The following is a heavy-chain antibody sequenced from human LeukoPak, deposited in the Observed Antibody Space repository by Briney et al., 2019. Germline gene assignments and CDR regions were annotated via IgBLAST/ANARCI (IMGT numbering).Heavy chain of an antibody. Sequence: PSETLSLTSTGSSGSISSYYWSWIPQPPGKGLVWSGYIYYSVRTNYNPSPKSRVTISVDTSKTQFSLKLSSVTVADTAVYYCAKYRRRVAGFPRDYFDYWGQGTLVTVSS. CDR1: SGSISSYY. J-gene: IGHJ4*02. CDR3: AKYRRRVAGFPRDYFDY. CDR2: IYYSVRT. D-gene: IGHD6-19*01. V-gene: IGHV4-59*01.